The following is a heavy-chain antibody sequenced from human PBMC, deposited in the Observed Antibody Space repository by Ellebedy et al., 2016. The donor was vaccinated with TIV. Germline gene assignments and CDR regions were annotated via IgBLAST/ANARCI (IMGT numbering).Heavy chain of an antibody. CDR2: INRDGSSR. Sequence: GGSLRLXXAASGFTFSSYWMHWVRQVPGKGLVWVAHINRDGSSRGYAGSVRGRFTVSRDNAKSTLYLQMNSLRAEDTAVYYCARDGGYWGQGTLVTVSS. CDR1: GFTFSSYW. J-gene: IGHJ4*02. V-gene: IGHV3-74*01. CDR3: ARDGGY.